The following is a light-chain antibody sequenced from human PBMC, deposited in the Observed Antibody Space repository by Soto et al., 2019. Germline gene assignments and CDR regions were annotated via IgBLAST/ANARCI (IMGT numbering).Light chain of an antibody. J-gene: IGLJ1*01. CDR1: SSDVGSYNL. Sequence: QSALTQPASVSGSPGQSITISCTGTSSDVGSYNLVSWYQQHPGKAPKLMIYEGSKRPSGVSNRFSGSKSGNTASLTISGLQAEDEADYYCCSYAGPSTYVFGTGTMVTVL. CDR2: EGS. CDR3: CSYAGPSTYV. V-gene: IGLV2-23*01.